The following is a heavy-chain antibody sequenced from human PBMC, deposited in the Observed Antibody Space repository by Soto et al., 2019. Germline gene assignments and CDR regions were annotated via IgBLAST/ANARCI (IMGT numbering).Heavy chain of an antibody. J-gene: IGHJ6*02. Sequence: QVQLVESGGGVVQPGRSLRLSCAASGFTFSSYGMHWVRQAPGKGLEWVAVIWYDGSNKYYADSVKGRFTISRDNSKNTLYLQINSLRAEDTAVYYCARERGDIAAAGLHYYYYGMDVWGQGTTVTVSS. CDR1: GFTFSSYG. CDR2: IWYDGSNK. D-gene: IGHD6-13*01. V-gene: IGHV3-33*01. CDR3: ARERGDIAAAGLHYYYYGMDV.